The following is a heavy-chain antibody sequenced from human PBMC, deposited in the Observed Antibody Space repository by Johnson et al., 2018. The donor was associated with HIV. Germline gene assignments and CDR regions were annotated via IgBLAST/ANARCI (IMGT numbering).Heavy chain of an antibody. D-gene: IGHD3-10*01. V-gene: IGHV3-30-3*01. CDR3: AVYYYGWDA. CDR2: ISYDGNNK. CDR1: AFTFSSYA. J-gene: IGHJ3*01. Sequence: QVQLVESGGGVVQPGRSLRLSCAASAFTFSSYAIHWVRQAPGKGLEWVALISYDGNNKYYADSVKGRFTISRDNSKNTLYLQMNSLRAEDTAVYYCAVYYYGWDA.